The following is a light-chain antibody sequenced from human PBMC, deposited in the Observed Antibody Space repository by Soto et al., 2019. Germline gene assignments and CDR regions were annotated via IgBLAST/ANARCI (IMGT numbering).Light chain of an antibody. CDR1: SSNIGAGYD. Sequence: QSVLTQPPSVSGAPGQRVTISCTGSSSNIGAGYDVHWYQQLPGTAPKLLIYGNINRPSGVPDRFSGSKSGTSASLAITGLQAEDEAEQMEVFGGGTKVTVL. V-gene: IGLV1-40*01. J-gene: IGLJ2*01. CDR2: GNI. CDR3: V.